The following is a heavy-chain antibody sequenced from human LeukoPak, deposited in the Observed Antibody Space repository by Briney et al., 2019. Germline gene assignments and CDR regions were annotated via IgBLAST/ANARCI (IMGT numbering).Heavy chain of an antibody. J-gene: IGHJ4*02. CDR2: IWYDGSNK. CDR3: ARDYGDYRGNYFDY. CDR1: GFTFSSYG. D-gene: IGHD4-17*01. V-gene: IGHV3-33*01. Sequence: GSLRLSCAASGFTFSSYGMHWVRQAPGKGLVWVAVIWYDGSNKYYADSVKGRFTISRDNSKNTLYLQMNSLRAEDTAVYYCARDYGDYRGNYFDYWGQGTLVTVSS.